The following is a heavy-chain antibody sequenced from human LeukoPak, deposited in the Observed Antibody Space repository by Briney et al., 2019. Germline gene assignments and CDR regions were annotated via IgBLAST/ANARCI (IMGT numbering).Heavy chain of an antibody. D-gene: IGHD5-12*01. J-gene: IGHJ4*02. V-gene: IGHV4-39*01. CDR2: IYYSGST. CDR1: GGSISSSSYY. Sequence: SETLSLTCTVSGGSISSSSYYWGWIRQPPGKGLEWIGSIYYSGSTYYNPSLKSRVTISVDTSKNQFSLKLSSVTAADTAVYYCARRWSGYDYIDHWGQGTLVTVSS. CDR3: ARRWSGYDYIDH.